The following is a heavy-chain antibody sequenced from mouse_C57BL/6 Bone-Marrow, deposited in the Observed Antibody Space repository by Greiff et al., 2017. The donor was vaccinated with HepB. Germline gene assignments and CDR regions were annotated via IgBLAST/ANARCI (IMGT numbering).Heavy chain of an antibody. CDR3: AGYGNGYYAMDY. Sequence: QVQLKQPGAELVRPGTSVKLSCKASGYTFTSYWMHWVKQRPGQGLEWIGVIDPSDSYTNYNQKFKGKATLTVDTSSSTAYMQLSSLTSEDSAVYCCAGYGNGYYAMDYWGQGTSVTVSS. V-gene: IGHV1-59*01. CDR1: GYTFTSYW. J-gene: IGHJ4*01. D-gene: IGHD2-10*02. CDR2: IDPSDSYT.